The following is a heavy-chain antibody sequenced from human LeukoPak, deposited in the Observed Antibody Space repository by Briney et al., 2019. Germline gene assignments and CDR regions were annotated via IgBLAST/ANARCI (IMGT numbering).Heavy chain of an antibody. CDR1: GFTFSSYA. D-gene: IGHD6-19*01. Sequence: GGSLRLSCAASGFTFSSYAMHWVRQAPGKGLEWVAVISYDGSNKYYADSVKGRFTISRDNSKNTLYLQMNSLRAEDTVVYYCARDHLVAGTGVYYFDYWGQGTLVTVSS. CDR3: ARDHLVAGTGVYYFDY. CDR2: ISYDGSNK. J-gene: IGHJ4*02. V-gene: IGHV3-30-3*01.